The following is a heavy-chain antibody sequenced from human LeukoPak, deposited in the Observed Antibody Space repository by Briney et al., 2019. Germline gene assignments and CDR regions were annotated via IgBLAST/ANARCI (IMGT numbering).Heavy chain of an antibody. CDR2: ISHSGST. D-gene: IGHD3-16*02. Sequence: PSETLSLTCAVYGGSFSGYYWSWIRQPPGKGLEWIGEISHSGSTNYNPSLKSRVTISVDTSKNQFSLKLSSVTAADTAVYYCARVLGNDYVWGSYRYPHFDYWGQGTLVAVSS. CDR1: GGSFSGYY. CDR3: ARVLGNDYVWGSYRYPHFDY. V-gene: IGHV4-34*01. J-gene: IGHJ4*02.